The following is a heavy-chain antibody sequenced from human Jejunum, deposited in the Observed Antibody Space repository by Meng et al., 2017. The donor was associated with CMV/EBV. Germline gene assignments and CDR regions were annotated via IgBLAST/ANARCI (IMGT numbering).Heavy chain of an antibody. V-gene: IGHV4-38-2*02. CDR2: IYYSGST. CDR3: ARVDGYSRFDY. Sequence: CTVSGYSISSGSYWGWIRQPPGKGLEWIGYIYYSGSTYYNPSLKSRVTISVDTSKNQFSLKLSSVTAADTAVYYCARVDGYSRFDYWGQGTLVTVSS. CDR1: GYSISSGSY. J-gene: IGHJ4*02. D-gene: IGHD5-24*01.